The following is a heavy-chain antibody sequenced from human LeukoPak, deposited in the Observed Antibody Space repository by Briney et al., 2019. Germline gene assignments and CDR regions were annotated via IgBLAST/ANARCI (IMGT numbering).Heavy chain of an antibody. V-gene: IGHV4-61*02. D-gene: IGHD3-3*01. CDR3: ARERLDFWSGYYIRWFDP. CDR2: IYTSGST. J-gene: IGHJ5*02. Sequence: KPSETLSLTCTVSGGSISSGSYYWSWIRQPAGKGLEWIGRIYTSGSTNYNPSLKRRVNISVDTSKNQFSLKLSSVTAADTAVYYCARERLDFWSGYYIRWFDPWGQGTLVTVSS. CDR1: GGSISSGSYY.